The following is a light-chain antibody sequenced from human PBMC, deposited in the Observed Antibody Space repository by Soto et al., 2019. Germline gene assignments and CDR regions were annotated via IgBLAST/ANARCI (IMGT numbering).Light chain of an antibody. J-gene: IGKJ1*01. V-gene: IGKV1-39*01. CDR2: DAT. Sequence: DIQMTQSPSSPSSSVGDRVTITCRASQSINNYLSWYQQKPGKAPNLLIYDATRLHSGVPPRFSGSGYGTDFTLTITSLQLEDFATYYCQQSDVSPRTFGQGTKVDIK. CDR1: QSINNY. CDR3: QQSDVSPRT.